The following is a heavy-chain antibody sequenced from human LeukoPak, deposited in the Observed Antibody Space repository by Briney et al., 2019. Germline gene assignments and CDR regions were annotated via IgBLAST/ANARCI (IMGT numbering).Heavy chain of an antibody. CDR1: GFPFSSYS. CDR3: ARESLWFGDFFDY. D-gene: IGHD3-10*01. V-gene: IGHV3-21*01. CDR2: IINSSSYI. Sequence: GGSLRLSCAASGFPFSSYSMIWVRQAPGEGLEWVSSIINSSSYIYYADSVKGRFTISRDNAKNSLYLQMNSLRAEDTAVYYCARESLWFGDFFDYWGQGTLVTVSS. J-gene: IGHJ4*02.